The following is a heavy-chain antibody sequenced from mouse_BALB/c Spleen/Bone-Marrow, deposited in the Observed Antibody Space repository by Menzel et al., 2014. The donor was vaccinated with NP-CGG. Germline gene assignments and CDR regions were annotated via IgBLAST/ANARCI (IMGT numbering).Heavy chain of an antibody. J-gene: IGHJ2*01. V-gene: IGHV5-17*02. Sequence: EVQRVESGGGLVQPGGSRKLSCAASGFTFSSFGMHCVRQAPEKGLEWVAYISDGSSTIYYADTVKGRFTIFRDNPKNTLFLQMTSLRSEDTAMYYCARLDVGGYWGQGTTLTVSS. CDR1: GFTFSSFG. CDR2: ISDGSSTI. CDR3: ARLDVGGY.